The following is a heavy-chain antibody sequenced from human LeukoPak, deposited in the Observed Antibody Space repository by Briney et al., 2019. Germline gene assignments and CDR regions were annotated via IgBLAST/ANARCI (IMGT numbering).Heavy chain of an antibody. V-gene: IGHV1-2*02. D-gene: IGHD2-2*01. CDR2: INPNDGDT. J-gene: IGHJ4*02. CDR3: ARANFLYCSSTTCLFDY. CDR1: GYTCTDYY. Sequence: ASVKVSCKASGYTCTDYYMHWVRQAPGQGFEWMGWINPNDGDTNYAQKFQGRVTTTRDTSISTAHMEVSRLRSDDTAVYYCARANFLYCSSTTCLFDYWGQGTLVTVSS.